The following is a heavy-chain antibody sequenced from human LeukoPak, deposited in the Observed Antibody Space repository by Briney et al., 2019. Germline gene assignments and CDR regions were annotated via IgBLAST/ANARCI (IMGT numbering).Heavy chain of an antibody. CDR3: ARGRRVPGAIYYYYYYMDV. CDR2: IYYSGST. D-gene: IGHD2-2*01. V-gene: IGHV4-59*01. Sequence: SETLSLTCTVSGGSISSYYWSWIRQPPGKGLEWIGYIYYSGSTNYNPSLRSRVTISVDTSKNQFSLRLSSATAADTAVYYCARGRRVPGAIYYYYYYMDVWGKGTTVTISS. J-gene: IGHJ6*03. CDR1: GGSISSYY.